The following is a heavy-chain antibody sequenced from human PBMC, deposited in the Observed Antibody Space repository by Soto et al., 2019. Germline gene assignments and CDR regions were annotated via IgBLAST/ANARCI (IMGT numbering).Heavy chain of an antibody. J-gene: IGHJ4*02. Sequence: ASVKVSCKASGYTFTSYDINWVRQAPGQGLEWMGWMNPNSGNTGYAQKFQGRVTMTRNTSISTAYMELSSLRSEDTAVYYCAALPRAVAGSYYFDYWGQGTLVTVSS. V-gene: IGHV1-8*01. CDR2: MNPNSGNT. CDR3: AALPRAVAGSYYFDY. D-gene: IGHD6-19*01. CDR1: GYTFTSYD.